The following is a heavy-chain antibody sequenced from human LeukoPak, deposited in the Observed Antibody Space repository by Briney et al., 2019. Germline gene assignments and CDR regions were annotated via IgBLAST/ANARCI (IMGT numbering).Heavy chain of an antibody. Sequence: GGSLRLSCAASGFTFTTYWMHWVRQAPGKGLVWVSHINSDGSITSYADSVKGRFTISRDNAKNTLYLQMNSLRAEDTAVYYCARDGDSSGWYYYYYGMDVWGQGTTVTVSS. V-gene: IGHV3-74*01. J-gene: IGHJ6*02. CDR2: INSDGSIT. D-gene: IGHD6-19*01. CDR1: GFTFTTYW. CDR3: ARDGDSSGWYYYYYGMDV.